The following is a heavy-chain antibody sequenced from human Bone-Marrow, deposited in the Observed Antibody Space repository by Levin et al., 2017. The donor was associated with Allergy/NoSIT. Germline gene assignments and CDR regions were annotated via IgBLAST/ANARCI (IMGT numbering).Heavy chain of an antibody. D-gene: IGHD3-10*01. Sequence: GGSLRLSCAASGFTFSSYAMHWVRQAPGKGLEWVAVISYDGSNKYYADSVKGRFTISRDNSKNTLYLQMNSLRAEDTAVYYCARGGAMVRFYGMDVWGQGTTVTVSS. J-gene: IGHJ6*02. CDR2: ISYDGSNK. CDR3: ARGGAMVRFYGMDV. CDR1: GFTFSSYA. V-gene: IGHV3-30*04.